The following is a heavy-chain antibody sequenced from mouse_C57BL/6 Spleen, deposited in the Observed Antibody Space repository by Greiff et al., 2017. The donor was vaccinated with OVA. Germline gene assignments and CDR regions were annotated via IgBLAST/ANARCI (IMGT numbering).Heavy chain of an antibody. D-gene: IGHD1-1*01. CDR1: GYTFTDHT. V-gene: IGHV1-78*01. CDR2: IYPRDGST. CDR3: ARDDLITTVVAPFAY. Sequence: QVQLKESDAELVKPGASVKISCKVSGYTFTDHTIHWMKQRPEQGLEWIGYIYPRDGSTKYNEKFKGKATLTADKSSSTAYMQLNSLTSEDSAVYFCARDDLITTVVAPFAYWGQGTLVTVSA. J-gene: IGHJ3*01.